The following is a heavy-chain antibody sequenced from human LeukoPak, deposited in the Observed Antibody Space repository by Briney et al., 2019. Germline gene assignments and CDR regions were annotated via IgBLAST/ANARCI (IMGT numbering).Heavy chain of an antibody. J-gene: IGHJ4*02. V-gene: IGHV4-30-4*01. D-gene: IGHD3-16*01. CDR1: GGCISSGDYY. Sequence: SQTLSLTCTVSGGCISSGDYYWSWIRQPPGKGLEWIGYIYYSGSTYYNPSLKSRITISVDTSKNQFSLKLSSVTAADTAVYYCARVMITFGGAIDYWGQGTLVTVSS. CDR2: IYYSGST. CDR3: ARVMITFGGAIDY.